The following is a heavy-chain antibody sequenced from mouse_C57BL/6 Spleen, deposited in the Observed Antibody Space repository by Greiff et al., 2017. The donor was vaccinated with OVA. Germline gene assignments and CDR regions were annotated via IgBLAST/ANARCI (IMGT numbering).Heavy chain of an antibody. J-gene: IGHJ2*01. D-gene: IGHD2-4*01. CDR2: IYPGSGNT. CDR3: ARSMIKYYFDY. Sequence: VQVVESGPELVKPGASVKISCKASGYSFTSYYIHWVKQRPGQGLEWIGWIYPGSGNTKYNEKFKGKATLTADTSSSTAYMQLSSLTSEDSAVYYCARSMIKYYFDYWGHGTTLTVSS. V-gene: IGHV1-66*01. CDR1: GYSFTSYY.